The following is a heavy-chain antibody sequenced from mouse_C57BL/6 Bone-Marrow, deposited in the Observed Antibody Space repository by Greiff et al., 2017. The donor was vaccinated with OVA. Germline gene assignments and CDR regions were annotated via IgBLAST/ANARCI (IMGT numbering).Heavy chain of an antibody. CDR1: GYTFTSYW. CDR2: INPSSGYT. J-gene: IGHJ1*03. V-gene: IGHV1-7*01. CDR3: AHWWYFDV. Sequence: QVQLKQSGAELAKPGASVKLSCKASGYTFTSYWMHWVKQRPGQGLEWIGYINPSSGYTKYNQKFKDKATLTADKASSTAYMQLSSLTYEDSAVYYCAHWWYFDVWGTGTTVTVSS.